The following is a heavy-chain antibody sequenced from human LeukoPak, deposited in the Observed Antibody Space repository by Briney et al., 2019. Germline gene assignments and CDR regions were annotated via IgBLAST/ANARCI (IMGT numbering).Heavy chain of an antibody. Sequence: SVKVSCKASGGTFSSYAISWVRQAPGQGLEWMGRIIPILGIANYAQKFQGRVTITADKSTSTAYMELSSLRSEDTAVYYCARGGLRFLEWLLFFDYWGQGTLVTVSS. CDR3: ARGGLRFLEWLLFFDY. CDR1: GGTFSSYA. V-gene: IGHV1-69*04. D-gene: IGHD3-3*01. CDR2: IIPILGIA. J-gene: IGHJ4*02.